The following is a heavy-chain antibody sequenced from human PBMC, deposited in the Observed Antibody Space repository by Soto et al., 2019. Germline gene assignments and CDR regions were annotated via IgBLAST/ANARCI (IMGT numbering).Heavy chain of an antibody. CDR2: ISGYNGDT. CDR3: AKNGQPPYYYYGLDV. J-gene: IGHJ6*02. Sequence: QGQLVQCGGEVKKSGASVKVSCKASGYTFSRYGISWVRQARGQGLEWMGWISGYNGDTNYAQKFQGRVTMTIDTSTATAYMELRSLTSDDTAVYYCAKNGQPPYYYYGLDVWGQGTTVTVSS. CDR1: GYTFSRYG. V-gene: IGHV1-18*01. D-gene: IGHD2-8*01.